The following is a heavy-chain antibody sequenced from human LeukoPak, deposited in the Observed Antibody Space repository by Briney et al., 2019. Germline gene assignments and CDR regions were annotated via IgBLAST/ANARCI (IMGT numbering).Heavy chain of an antibody. V-gene: IGHV3-74*01. Sequence: GGSLRLSCAASGFTFSSYWMHWVRQAPGKGLVWVSRINSDGSSTSYADSVKGQFTISRDNAKNTLYLQMNSLRAEDTAVYYCPRDLYDILPGYYLGWSAPWAQGPLATVPS. CDR1: GFTFSSYW. D-gene: IGHD3-9*01. CDR3: PRDLYDILPGYYLGWSAP. J-gene: IGHJ5*02. CDR2: INSDGSST.